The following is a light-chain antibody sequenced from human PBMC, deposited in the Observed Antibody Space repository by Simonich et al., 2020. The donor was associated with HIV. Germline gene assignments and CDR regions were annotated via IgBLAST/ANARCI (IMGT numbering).Light chain of an antibody. CDR2: EDN. CDR1: SGSIASNY. V-gene: IGLV6-57*01. J-gene: IGLJ2*01. CDR3: QSYDSSKNQGV. Sequence: NFMLTQPHSVSESPGKTVTISCTRSSGSIASNYVQWYQQRPGSSPTTVIYEDNQRPSGVPARFSGSIDSSSNSASLTISGLKTEDEADYYCQSYDSSKNQGVFGGGTKLTVL.